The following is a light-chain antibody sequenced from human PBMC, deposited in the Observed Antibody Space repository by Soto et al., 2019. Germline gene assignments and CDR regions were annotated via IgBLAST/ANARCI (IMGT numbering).Light chain of an antibody. CDR1: QTISSW. V-gene: IGKV1-5*03. J-gene: IGKJ5*01. CDR2: KAS. Sequence: DIHVTQSPATLSGSLRYPSTITFRASQTISSWLAWYQQKPGKAPKLLIYKASTLKSGVPSRFSGSGSGTEFTLTISSLQPDDFATYYCQQASSVPIQFGQGTHWRL. CDR3: QQASSVPIQ.